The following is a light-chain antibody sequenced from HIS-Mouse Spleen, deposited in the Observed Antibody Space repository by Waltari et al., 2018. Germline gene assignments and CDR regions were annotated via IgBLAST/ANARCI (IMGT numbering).Light chain of an antibody. Sequence: QSVLTPPPSASRTPGQRVTTSCSGSSSNIGSNYVYCYQQLPGTAPKLLIYRNNQRPSGVPDRFSGSKSGTSASLAISGLRSEDEADYYCAAWDDSLSGPVFGGGTKLTVL. CDR2: RNN. CDR1: SSNIGSNY. V-gene: IGLV1-47*01. J-gene: IGLJ3*02. CDR3: AAWDDSLSGPV.